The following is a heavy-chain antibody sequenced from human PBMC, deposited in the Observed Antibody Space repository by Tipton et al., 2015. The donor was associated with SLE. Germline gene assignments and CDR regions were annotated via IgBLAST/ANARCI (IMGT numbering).Heavy chain of an antibody. CDR1: GFTFSSYA. J-gene: IGHJ4*02. Sequence: SLRLSCAASGFTFSSYAMSWVRQAPGKGLEWVSVIYSGGSTYYADSVKGRFTISRDNSKNTLYLQMNSLRAEDTAVYYCAKSELGYCSGGSCALQVYWGQGTMFTVST. CDR3: AKSELGYCSGGSCALQVY. D-gene: IGHD2-15*01. V-gene: IGHV3-23*03. CDR2: IYSGGST.